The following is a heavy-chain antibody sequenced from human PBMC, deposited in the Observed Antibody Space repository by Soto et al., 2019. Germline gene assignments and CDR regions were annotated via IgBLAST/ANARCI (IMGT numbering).Heavy chain of an antibody. CDR2: INPYSGGA. Sequence: QVQLVQSGAEVKKPGASVKVSCEASGYTFTDYFIHWVRQAPGQGLEWIGWINPYSGGADLSQKLQGRVTMPRDTSISTAYMEVSSLRSDDTAVFYCARLMHYSHSGGSSHSGFDMWGQGTLVTVSS. J-gene: IGHJ3*02. D-gene: IGHD2-21*01. CDR3: ARLMHYSHSGGSSHSGFDM. V-gene: IGHV1-2*02. CDR1: GYTFTDYF.